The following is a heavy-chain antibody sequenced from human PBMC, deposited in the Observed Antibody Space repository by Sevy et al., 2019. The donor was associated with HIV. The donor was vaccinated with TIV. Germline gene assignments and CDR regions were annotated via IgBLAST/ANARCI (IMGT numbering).Heavy chain of an antibody. CDR2: FSFGCGRI. D-gene: IGHD2-8*01. J-gene: IGHJ4*02. Sequence: GGSLRLSCAASGFTFGKYSMSWVRQAPGKGLEWVSTFSFGCGRINYADSVKGRFTISRDDSKITLFLQMNSLRAVDTATYFCAREGCTQPHDYWGQGTLVTVSS. CDR1: GFTFGKYS. V-gene: IGHV3-23*01. CDR3: AREGCTQPHDY.